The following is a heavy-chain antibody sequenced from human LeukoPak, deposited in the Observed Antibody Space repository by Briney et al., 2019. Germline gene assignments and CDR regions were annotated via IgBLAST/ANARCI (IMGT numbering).Heavy chain of an antibody. CDR2: QNPNSGNT. CDR1: GYTFTIYD. V-gene: IGHV1-8*01. J-gene: IGHJ4*02. D-gene: IGHD5/OR15-5a*01. CDR3: ARGVYPDY. Sequence: ASASLSYKASGYTFTIYDINWVRQATGQGLEWMGWQNPNSGNTLYTQQFQGRITITRNTYISTSYMELSRLRSEDTAVYYCARGVYPDYWGQGTLVTVSS.